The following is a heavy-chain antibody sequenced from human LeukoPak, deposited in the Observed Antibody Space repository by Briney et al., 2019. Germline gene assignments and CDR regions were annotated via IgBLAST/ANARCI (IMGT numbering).Heavy chain of an antibody. CDR1: GYTFTSYG. CDR2: ISAYNGNT. CDR3: ARANRWELAEYFQH. D-gene: IGHD1-26*01. J-gene: IGHJ1*01. Sequence: GASVKVSCKASGYTFTSYGISWVRQAPGHGLEWMGWISAYNGNTNYAQKLQGRVTMTTDTSTSTAYMELRSLRSDDTAVYYCARANRWELAEYFQHWGQGTLVTVSS. V-gene: IGHV1-18*01.